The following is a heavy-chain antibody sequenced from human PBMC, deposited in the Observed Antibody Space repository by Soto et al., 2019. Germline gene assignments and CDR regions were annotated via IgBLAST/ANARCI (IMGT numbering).Heavy chain of an antibody. J-gene: IGHJ4*02. D-gene: IGHD3-22*01. CDR3: ARVKGRHYYDSSADDY. CDR2: IYTSGST. V-gene: IGHV4-4*07. Sequence: SETLSLTCTVSGGSISSYYWSWIRQPAGKGLEWIGRIYTSGSTNYNPSLKSRVTMSVDTSKNQFPLKLSSVTAADTAVYYCARVKGRHYYDSSADDYWGQGTLVTVSS. CDR1: GGSISSYY.